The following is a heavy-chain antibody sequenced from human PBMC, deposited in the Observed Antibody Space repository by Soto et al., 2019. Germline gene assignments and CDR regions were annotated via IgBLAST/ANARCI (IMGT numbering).Heavy chain of an antibody. Sequence: GASVKVSCKASGYIFSNYGISWMRQVPGQGLEWMGWVSAYNGNSNYTQKFQGRVTMTTDTATNTAYMELRSLRSEDTGLYYCTTLGFSPWGQGTLVTVSS. CDR2: VSAYNGNS. CDR1: GYIFSNYG. D-gene: IGHD3-16*01. J-gene: IGHJ4*02. CDR3: TTLGFSP. V-gene: IGHV1-18*01.